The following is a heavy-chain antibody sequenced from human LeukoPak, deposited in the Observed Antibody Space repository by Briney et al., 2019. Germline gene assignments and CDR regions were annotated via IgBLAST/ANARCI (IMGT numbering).Heavy chain of an antibody. J-gene: IGHJ6*04. D-gene: IGHD3-10*02. CDR3: AELGITMIGGV. Sequence: GGSLRLSCAASGFTVSSNYMSWVRQAPGKGLEWVSYISSSGSTIYYADSVKGRFAISRDNAKNSLYLQMNSLRAEDTAVYYCAELGITMIGGVWGKGTTVTISS. V-gene: IGHV3-11*04. CDR1: GFTVSSNY. CDR2: ISSSGSTI.